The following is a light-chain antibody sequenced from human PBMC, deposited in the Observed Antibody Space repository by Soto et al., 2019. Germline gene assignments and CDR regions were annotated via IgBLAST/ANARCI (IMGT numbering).Light chain of an antibody. Sequence: QSVLTQTPSVSGTPGQRVNISCSGSSSNIGRNYVYWYHQFPGTAPKLLVYRDNELPSGVPDRFFGSKSGTSASLAISGLRSGDEADYHCATWDDSLGGPVFGGGTKLTVL. J-gene: IGLJ2*01. CDR3: ATWDDSLGGPV. CDR2: RDN. V-gene: IGLV1-47*01. CDR1: SSNIGRNY.